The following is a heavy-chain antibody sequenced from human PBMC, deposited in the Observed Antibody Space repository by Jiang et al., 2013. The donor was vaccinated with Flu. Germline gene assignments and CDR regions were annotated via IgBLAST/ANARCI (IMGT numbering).Heavy chain of an antibody. V-gene: IGHV5-51*01. D-gene: IGHD1-14*01. Sequence: RQMPGKGPEWMGFVYPGDSDTRYSPSFQGQFTFSVDKSINTAYLQRSSLEASDTAIYYCARLLKPGGLDCWGQGTLVTVSS. J-gene: IGHJ4*02. CDR2: VYPGDSDT. CDR3: ARLLKPGGLDC.